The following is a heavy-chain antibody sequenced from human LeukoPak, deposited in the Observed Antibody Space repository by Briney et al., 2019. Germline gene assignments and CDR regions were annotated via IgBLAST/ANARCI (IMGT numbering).Heavy chain of an antibody. CDR3: ARVGPVEMATTGYFYS. Sequence: SETLSLTCAVYGGSFSGYYWSWIRQPPGKGLEWIGEINHSGSTNYNPSLKSRVTISVDTSKNQFSLKLSSVTAADTAVYYCARVGPVEMATTGYFYSWGQGTLVTVSS. CDR1: GGSFSGYY. CDR2: INHSGST. V-gene: IGHV4-34*01. J-gene: IGHJ4*02. D-gene: IGHD5-24*01.